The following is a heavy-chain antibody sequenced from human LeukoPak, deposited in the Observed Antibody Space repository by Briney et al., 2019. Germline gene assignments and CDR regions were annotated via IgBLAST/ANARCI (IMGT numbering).Heavy chain of an antibody. CDR1: GGTFSSYA. CDR3: ARGRRDSGSYELDY. J-gene: IGHJ4*02. D-gene: IGHD1-26*01. V-gene: IGHV1-69*05. CDR2: IIPIFGTA. Sequence: AASVKVSCKASGGTFSSYAISWVRQAPGQGLEWMGGIIPIFGTANYAQKFQGRVTITTDESTSTAYMELSSLRSEDTAVYYCARGRRDSGSYELDYWGQGTLVTVSS.